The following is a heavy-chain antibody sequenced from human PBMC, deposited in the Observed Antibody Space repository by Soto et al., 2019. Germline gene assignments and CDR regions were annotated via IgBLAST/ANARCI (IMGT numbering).Heavy chain of an antibody. CDR3: ARYRYYDSSGYYYYYYGMDV. CDR1: GGTFSSYA. D-gene: IGHD3-22*01. CDR2: IIPIFGTA. J-gene: IGHJ6*02. Sequence: QVQLVQSGAEVKKPGSSVKVSCKASGGTFSSYAISWVRQAPGQGLEWMGGIIPIFGTANYAQKFQGRVTITADESTSTAYMELSSLRSEDTAVYYCARYRYYDSSGYYYYYYGMDVWGQGTTVTVCS. V-gene: IGHV1-69*01.